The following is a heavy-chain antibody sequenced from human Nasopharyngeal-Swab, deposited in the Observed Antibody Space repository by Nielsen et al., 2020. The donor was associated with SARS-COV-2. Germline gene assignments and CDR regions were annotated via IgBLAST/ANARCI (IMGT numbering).Heavy chain of an antibody. J-gene: IGHJ5*02. CDR2: IYYSGST. CDR3: ATEAAAGSDWFDP. V-gene: IGHV4-39*07. D-gene: IGHD6-13*01. CDR1: GGSISSSSYY. Sequence: SETLSLTCTVSGGSISSSSYYWGWIRQPPGKGLEWIGSIYYSGSTYYNPSLKSRVTISVYTSKNQFSLKLSSVTAADTAVYYCATEAAAGSDWFDPWGQGTLVTVSS.